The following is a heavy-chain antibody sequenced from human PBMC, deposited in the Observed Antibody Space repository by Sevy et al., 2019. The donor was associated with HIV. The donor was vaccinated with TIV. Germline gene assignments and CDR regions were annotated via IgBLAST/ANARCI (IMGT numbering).Heavy chain of an antibody. CDR1: GYRFTDYY. Sequence: ASVKVSCETSGYRFTDYYIHWVRQAPGQGLEWMGWINPNSDVTKSAKKFQDRVIMTKDTSISTVYMELRGLTFDDAAVYYCARDKEVCSTTTGYSGLDHWGHGSLVTVSS. J-gene: IGHJ4*01. D-gene: IGHD2-2*02. CDR2: INPNSDVT. CDR3: ARDKEVCSTTTGYSGLDH. V-gene: IGHV1-2*02.